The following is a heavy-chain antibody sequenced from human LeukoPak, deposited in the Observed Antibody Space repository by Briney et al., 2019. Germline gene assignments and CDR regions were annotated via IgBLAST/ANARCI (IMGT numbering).Heavy chain of an antibody. J-gene: IGHJ5*02. D-gene: IGHD6-13*01. Sequence: PGRSLRLAYAAAAFTISNSAMMSVRQAAGTGLQSVSTITIYGATFYAASVRGRSPIFRDTSMNTLFLQKNSLGAEDTAVYYCAKGAAAGKVHWFAPWRRGTLVTVSS. CDR1: AFTISNSA. CDR2: ITIYGAT. V-gene: IGHV3-23*01. CDR3: AKGAAAGKVHWFAP.